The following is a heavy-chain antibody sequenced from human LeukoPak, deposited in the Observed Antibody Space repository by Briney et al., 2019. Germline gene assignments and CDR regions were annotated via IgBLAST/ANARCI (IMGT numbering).Heavy chain of an antibody. CDR2: INPNSGGT. CDR1: GYSFTGYY. CDR3: ATWDGEGMDV. Sequence: ASVKVSFKASGYSFTGYYIHWVRQAPGQGLEWMGWINPNSGGTNFAQKFQGWVTMTRDTSTSTAYMGLSRLGSDDTAVYYCATWDGEGMDVWGKGTTVTVSS. J-gene: IGHJ6*04. V-gene: IGHV1-2*04. D-gene: IGHD4-17*01.